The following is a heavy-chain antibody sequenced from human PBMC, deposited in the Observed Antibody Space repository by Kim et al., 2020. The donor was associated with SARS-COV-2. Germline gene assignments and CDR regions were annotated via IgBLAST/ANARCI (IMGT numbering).Heavy chain of an antibody. CDR1: RFMFSDYP. Sequence: GGSLRLSCTASRFMFSDYPMSWIRQAPGKGLQWVSYISSSGTTIYWADAVKGRFTISRDNAKSSLYLQMNSLRAEDTAVYYCARVPNYGGTSYYFDYWGQGTLVTVSS. D-gene: IGHD2-21*01. J-gene: IGHJ4*02. CDR3: ARVPNYGGTSYYFDY. V-gene: IGHV3-11*01. CDR2: ISSSGTTI.